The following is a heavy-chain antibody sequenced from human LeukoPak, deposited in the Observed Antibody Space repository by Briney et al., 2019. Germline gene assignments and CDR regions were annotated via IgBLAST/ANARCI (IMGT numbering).Heavy chain of an antibody. CDR3: ARVQVGYCSGGSCYLGAFDI. Sequence: ASVKVSCKASGYTFTGYYMHWVRQAPGQGLEWMGWINPNSGGTNYAQKFQGRVPMTRDTSISTAYMELSRLRSDDTAVYYCARVQVGYCSGGSCYLGAFDIWGQGTMVTVSS. V-gene: IGHV1-2*02. D-gene: IGHD2-15*01. CDR1: GYTFTGYY. J-gene: IGHJ3*02. CDR2: INPNSGGT.